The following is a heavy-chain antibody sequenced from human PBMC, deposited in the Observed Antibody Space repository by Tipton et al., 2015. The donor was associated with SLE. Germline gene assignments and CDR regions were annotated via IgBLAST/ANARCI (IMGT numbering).Heavy chain of an antibody. CDR1: GFTFSSYW. J-gene: IGHJ3*02. D-gene: IGHD6-13*01. CDR3: AMENLAKIAALDAFDI. Sequence: GSLRLSCAASGFTFSSYWMSWVRQAPGKGLEWVANIKQDGSEKYYVDSVKGRFTISRDNAKNSLYLQMNSLRAEDTAVYYCAMENLAKIAALDAFDIWGQGTMVTVSS. CDR2: IKQDGSEK. V-gene: IGHV3-7*03.